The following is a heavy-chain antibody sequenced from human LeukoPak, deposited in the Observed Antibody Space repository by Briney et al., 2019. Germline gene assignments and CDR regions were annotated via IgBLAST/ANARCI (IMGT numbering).Heavy chain of an antibody. CDR3: ARHYDSSWFDP. V-gene: IGHV4-59*08. J-gene: IGHJ5*02. CDR1: GGSISSYY. Sequence: SATLSMTCTVSGGSISSYYWRWIGQPPGKGLEWIGYIYYSGSTNYNPSLKSRVTISVDTSKNQFSLKLSSVTAADTAVYYCARHYDSSWFDPWGQGTLVTVSS. D-gene: IGHD3-3*01. CDR2: IYYSGST.